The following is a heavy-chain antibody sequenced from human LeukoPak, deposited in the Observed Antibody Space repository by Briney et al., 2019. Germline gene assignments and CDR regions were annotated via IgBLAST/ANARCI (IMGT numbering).Heavy chain of an antibody. CDR3: ARVNYVWGSYRYLLAFDI. CDR2: IKQDGSEK. V-gene: IGHV3-7*01. D-gene: IGHD3-16*02. CDR1: GFTFSSYW. J-gene: IGHJ3*02. Sequence: GGSLRLSCAASGFTFSSYWMSWVRQAPGKGLEWVANIKQDGSEKYYVDPVKGRFTISRGNAKNSLYLQMNSLRAEDTAVYYCARVNYVWGSYRYLLAFDIWGQGTMVTVSS.